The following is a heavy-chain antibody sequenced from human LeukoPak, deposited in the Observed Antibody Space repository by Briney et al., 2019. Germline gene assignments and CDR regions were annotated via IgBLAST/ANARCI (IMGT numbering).Heavy chain of an antibody. Sequence: ASVKVSCKASGYTFTSYGISWVRQAPGQGLEWMGWISAYNGNTNYAQKLQGRVTMTTDTSTSTAYMELRSLGSDDTAVYYCAKLPGYSSGWYGAFDIWGQGTMVTVSS. CDR3: AKLPGYSSGWYGAFDI. D-gene: IGHD6-19*01. J-gene: IGHJ3*02. V-gene: IGHV1-18*01. CDR1: GYTFTSYG. CDR2: ISAYNGNT.